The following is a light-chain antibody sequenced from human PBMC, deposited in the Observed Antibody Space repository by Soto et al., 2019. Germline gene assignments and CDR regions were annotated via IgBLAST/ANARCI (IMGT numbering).Light chain of an antibody. J-gene: IGLJ3*02. CDR3: QSYDTSKPLV. Sequence: FMLTQPHSVSASPGETVTISCTRSSGSIVSSYVQWYQQRPGRSPTTVIFEDNQRPTGVPVRFSGSIDSSSNSASLVISGLRTEDEADYYCQSYDTSKPLVFGGGTKLTVL. V-gene: IGLV6-57*01. CDR1: SGSIVSSY. CDR2: EDN.